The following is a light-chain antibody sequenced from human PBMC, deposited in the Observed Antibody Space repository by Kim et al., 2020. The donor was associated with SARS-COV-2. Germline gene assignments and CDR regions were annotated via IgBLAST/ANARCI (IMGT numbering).Light chain of an antibody. V-gene: IGKV3-11*01. Sequence: SPGESATLSCRTSQSISSYLAWYQQNPGQAPRLLIYDASNRATGIPARFSGSGSGTDFTLTISSLEPEDFAVYYCQQRSTWPPWTFGQGTKVDIK. J-gene: IGKJ1*01. CDR2: DAS. CDR3: QQRSTWPPWT. CDR1: QSISSY.